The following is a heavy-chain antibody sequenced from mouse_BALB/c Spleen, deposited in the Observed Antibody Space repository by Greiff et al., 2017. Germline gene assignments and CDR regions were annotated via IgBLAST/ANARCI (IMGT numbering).Heavy chain of an antibody. CDR2: IDPVNGVT. V-gene: IGHV14-4*02. J-gene: IGHJ2*01. CDR1: GFNIKDHY. D-gene: IGHD1-1*01. CDR3: NAFITTVVNSYYFDY. Sequence: EVQLQQSGAELVRSGASVKFSRTASGFNIKDHYMHWVKQRPEPGLEWIGWIDPVNGVTEYAPKFQGKATMTTDTSSNPAYQQLNSLTSEDTTVYYCNAFITTVVNSYYFDYWGQGTTLTVSS.